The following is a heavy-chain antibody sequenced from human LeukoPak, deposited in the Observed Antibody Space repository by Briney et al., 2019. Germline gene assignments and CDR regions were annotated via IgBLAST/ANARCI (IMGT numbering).Heavy chain of an antibody. CDR1: GFTSSSFW. D-gene: IGHD6-19*01. J-gene: IGHJ4*02. CDR2: IKEDGTDK. CDR3: ARDRGWFTFDS. Sequence: GGSLRLACAASGFTSSSFWMTWVRQAPGKGLEWVAHIKEDGTDKQYVDSVKGRFTISRDNAKKSLFLQMNSLRAEDTALYYCARDRGWFTFDSWGQGTRVTVSS. V-gene: IGHV3-7*01.